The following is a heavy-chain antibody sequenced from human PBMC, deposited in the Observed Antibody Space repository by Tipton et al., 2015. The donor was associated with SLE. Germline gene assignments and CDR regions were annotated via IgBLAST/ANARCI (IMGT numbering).Heavy chain of an antibody. J-gene: IGHJ6*02. CDR1: GGSMSSYY. CDR3: ARDRSTGHYHYGVDV. V-gene: IGHV4-59*06. Sequence: TLSLTCTVSGGSMSSYYWNWIRQPAGKGLEWIGYIYYSGSTLYNPSLKSRVTISVDTSKNQFSLKLNSITAADTAVYYCARDRSTGHYHYGVDVWGQGTTVTVSS. D-gene: IGHD5-24*01. CDR2: IYYSGST.